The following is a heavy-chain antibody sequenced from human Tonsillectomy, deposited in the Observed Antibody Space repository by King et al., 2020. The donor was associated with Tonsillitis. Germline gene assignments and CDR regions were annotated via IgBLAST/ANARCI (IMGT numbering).Heavy chain of an antibody. Sequence: VQLVESGGGLVQPGGSLRLSCAASGFTFSNSAMNRVRQAPGKGLEWVSAISDSGGSTYYADSVKGRFTISRDNSKNTLYLQMNTLRAEDTAVYYCAKGAASSSLYYFDYWGQGTLVTVSS. CDR3: AKGAASSSLYYFDY. V-gene: IGHV3-23*04. D-gene: IGHD6-6*01. J-gene: IGHJ4*02. CDR1: GFTFSNSA. CDR2: ISDSGGST.